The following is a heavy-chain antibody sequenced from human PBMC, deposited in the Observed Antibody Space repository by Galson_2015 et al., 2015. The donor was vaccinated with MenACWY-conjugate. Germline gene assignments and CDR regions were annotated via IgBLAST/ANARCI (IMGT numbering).Heavy chain of an antibody. CDR2: IRYDGSNK. CDR3: AKVYGRGWYGLDYCYRDL. V-gene: IGHV3-30*02. D-gene: IGHD6-19*01. Sequence: SLRLSCAASGFTFSSYGMHWVRQAPGKGLEWVAFIRYDGSNKYYADSVKGRFTISRDNSKNTLYLQMNSLRAEDTAVYYCAKVYGRGWYGLDYCYRDLCGQATTVT. CDR1: GFTFSSYG. J-gene: IGHJ6*02.